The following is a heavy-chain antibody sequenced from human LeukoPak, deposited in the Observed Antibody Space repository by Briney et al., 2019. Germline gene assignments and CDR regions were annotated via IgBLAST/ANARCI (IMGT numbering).Heavy chain of an antibody. CDR1: GGSINNYY. J-gene: IGHJ6*03. CDR3: ASQGPQGPRITMVRVSLGGYYYMDV. D-gene: IGHD3-10*01. V-gene: IGHV4-4*07. Sequence: SETLSLTCTVSGGSINNYYWSWIRQPAGKGLEWIGRIYTTGSTNYNPSLKSRITMSVDTSKNQFSLKLSSVTAADTAVYYCASQGPQGPRITMVRVSLGGYYYMDVWGKGTTVTVSS. CDR2: IYTTGST.